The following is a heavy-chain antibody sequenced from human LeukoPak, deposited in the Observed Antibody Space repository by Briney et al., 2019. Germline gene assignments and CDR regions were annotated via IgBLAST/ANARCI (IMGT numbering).Heavy chain of an antibody. J-gene: IGHJ6*03. CDR2: IYVTGST. CDR1: GGSIGTYY. V-gene: IGHV4-59*08. CDR3: ARHIGGGIEDMDV. Sequence: SETLSLTCIVSGGSIGTYYWSWIRQSPGKGLEWIGYIYVTGSTRYNPYLQSRVTISVDTSRDQFFLKMSSVTAADTAVYYCARHIGGGIEDMDVWGTGTKVTVSS. D-gene: IGHD3-16*02.